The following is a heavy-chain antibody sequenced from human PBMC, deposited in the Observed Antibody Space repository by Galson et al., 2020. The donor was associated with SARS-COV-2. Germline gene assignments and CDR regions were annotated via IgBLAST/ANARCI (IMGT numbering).Heavy chain of an antibody. CDR3: ARGPNYYESSGYYEFDY. CDR2: TRNKANSYTT. Sequence: TGGSLRLSCAASGFTFSDHYMDWVRQAPGKGLEWVGRTRNKANSYTTEYAASVKGRFTISRDDSKNSLYLQMNSLKTEDTAVYYCARGPNYYESSGYYEFDYWGQGTLVTVSS. J-gene: IGHJ4*02. V-gene: IGHV3-72*01. D-gene: IGHD3-22*01. CDR1: GFTFSDHY.